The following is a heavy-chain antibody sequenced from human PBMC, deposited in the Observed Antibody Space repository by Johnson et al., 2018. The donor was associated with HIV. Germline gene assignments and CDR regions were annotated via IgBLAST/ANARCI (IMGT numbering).Heavy chain of an antibody. D-gene: IGHD2-2*01. CDR2: ISGSVDST. V-gene: IGHV3-23*04. CDR1: GFTFDDYG. CDR3: AKLKRRGDQDDAFDI. J-gene: IGHJ3*02. Sequence: VQLVESGGGVVRPGGSLRLACAASGFTFDDYGMNWVRQAPGKGLEYVSAISGSVDSTYYADSVKGRFTIYRDNSKNTLYLQMNSLKAEDTAIYYCAKLKRRGDQDDAFDIWGQGTMVTVSS.